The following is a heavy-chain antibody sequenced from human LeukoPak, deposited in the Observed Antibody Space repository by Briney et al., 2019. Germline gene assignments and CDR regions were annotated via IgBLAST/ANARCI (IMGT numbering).Heavy chain of an antibody. V-gene: IGHV1-69*05. CDR3: PRGRITIFGVVIINTGWFDP. CDR1: GGTFSSYA. CDR2: IIPIFGTA. D-gene: IGHD3-3*01. Sequence: SVKLSCTASGGTFSSYAISWVRHAPGQGLEWMGGIIPIFGTANYAQKFQGRVTITTDESTSTAYMELSSLRSEATALYYFPRGRITIFGVVIINTGWFDPWGQGTLVTVSS. J-gene: IGHJ5*02.